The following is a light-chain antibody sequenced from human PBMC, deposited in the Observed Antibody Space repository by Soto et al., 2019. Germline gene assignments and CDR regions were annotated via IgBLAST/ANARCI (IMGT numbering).Light chain of an antibody. V-gene: IGKV1-33*01. CDR3: QQHANLPLT. J-gene: IGKJ3*01. Sequence: DIQMTQSPSSLSASVGDRVTITCQASDDISNYLNWYQQKPGKATKVLIYDASHLESGVPSRFSGGGSVTEFTFTISSLQAEDIATYYCQQHANLPLTFCPGTKVDIK. CDR2: DAS. CDR1: DDISNY.